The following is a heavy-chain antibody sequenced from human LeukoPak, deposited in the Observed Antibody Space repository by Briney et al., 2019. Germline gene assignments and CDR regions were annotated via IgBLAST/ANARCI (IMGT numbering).Heavy chain of an antibody. CDR1: GFTFSSYW. D-gene: IGHD3-10*01. Sequence: GRSPRLSCAASGFTFSSYWMHWVRQAPGKGLVWVSRINTDGSITNHADSVKGRFTISRDNAKNTLYLQMNSLRAEDTAVYYCARVNWFSYYYYMDVWGKGTTVTVSS. V-gene: IGHV3-74*01. J-gene: IGHJ6*03. CDR2: INTDGSIT. CDR3: ARVNWFSYYYYMDV.